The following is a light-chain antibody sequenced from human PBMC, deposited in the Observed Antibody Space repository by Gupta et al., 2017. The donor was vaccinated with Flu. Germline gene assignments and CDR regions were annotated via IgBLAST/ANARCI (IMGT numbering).Light chain of an antibody. CDR1: QGISSY. Sequence: SFLSASVGDRVTITCRASQGISSYLAWYQQKPGKAPKLLIYSTSTLQSGVPSRFSGSGSGTEFTLTISSLQPEDFATYYCQQLNSYLLYTFGQGTKLEIK. V-gene: IGKV1-9*01. CDR2: STS. CDR3: QQLNSYLLYT. J-gene: IGKJ2*01.